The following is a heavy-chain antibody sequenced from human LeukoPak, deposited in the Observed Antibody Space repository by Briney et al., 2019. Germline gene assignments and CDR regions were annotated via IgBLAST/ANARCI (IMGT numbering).Heavy chain of an antibody. J-gene: IGHJ3*02. CDR3: ATSSVWGGAFNI. V-gene: IGHV3-74*01. CDR1: GFTFSIYW. Sequence: GGSLRLSCAASGFTFSIYWMYWVRQAPGKGLMWVSRCDSDGSGTTYVDSVKGRFTVSRDNAKSTLYLQMSSLRAEDTAVYYCATSSVWGGAFNIWGQGTMVTVFS. D-gene: IGHD3-16*01. CDR2: CDSDGSGT.